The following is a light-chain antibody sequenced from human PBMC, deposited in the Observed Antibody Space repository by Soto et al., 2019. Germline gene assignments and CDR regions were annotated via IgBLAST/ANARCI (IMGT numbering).Light chain of an antibody. CDR1: QSVSSY. Sequence: EIVLSQSPATLSLSPGERATLSCRASQSVSSYLAWYQQKPGQAPRLLIYDASTRATGIPARFSGSGSGTEFTLTISSLQSEDFAVYYCQQHNNWPSTFGQGTKVDI. CDR3: QQHNNWPST. V-gene: IGKV3-15*01. J-gene: IGKJ1*01. CDR2: DAS.